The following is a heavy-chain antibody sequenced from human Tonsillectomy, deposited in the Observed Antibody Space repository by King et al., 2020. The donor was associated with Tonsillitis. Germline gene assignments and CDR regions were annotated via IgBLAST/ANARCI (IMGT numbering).Heavy chain of an antibody. CDR3: WGSTYCSSTSCYAGDYYYYGMDV. CDR1: GGSFSGYY. Sequence: VQLQQWGAGLLKPSETLSLTCAVYGGSFSGYYWSWIRQPPGKGLEWIGEINHSGSTNYNPSLKSRVTISVDTSKSQFSLKLSSVTAADTAVYYCWGSTYCSSTSCYAGDYYYYGMDVWGQGTTVTVSS. CDR2: INHSGST. D-gene: IGHD2-2*01. V-gene: IGHV4-34*01. J-gene: IGHJ6*02.